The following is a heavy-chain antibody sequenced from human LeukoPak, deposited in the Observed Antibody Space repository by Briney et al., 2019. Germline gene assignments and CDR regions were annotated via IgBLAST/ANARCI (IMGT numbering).Heavy chain of an antibody. D-gene: IGHD6-13*01. CDR2: IYSSGTT. Sequence: SETLSLTCTVSGDSISTSYWSWIRQPPGKGLEWMGHIYSSGTTKYNPSLSGRVTISVDTSKNQLYLQLTAVTAADTAVYYCARDRQPSWYRGLDVWGQGTTVTVSS. V-gene: IGHV4-59*01. CDR3: ARDRQPSWYRGLDV. J-gene: IGHJ6*02. CDR1: GDSISTSY.